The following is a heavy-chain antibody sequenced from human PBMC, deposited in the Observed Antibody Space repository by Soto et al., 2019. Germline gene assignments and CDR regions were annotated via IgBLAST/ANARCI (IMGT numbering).Heavy chain of an antibody. CDR1: GFTLDDYG. Sequence: TLRLTCAVSGFTLDDYGMHWVRQAPGKGLEWVSGISWNSGSIGYADSVKGRFTISRDNANNSLYLQINSLRAEDTALYYCAKADSSSWYYFDYWGQGTLVTVSS. V-gene: IGHV3-9*01. CDR3: AKADSSSWYYFDY. J-gene: IGHJ4*02. CDR2: ISWNSGSI. D-gene: IGHD6-13*01.